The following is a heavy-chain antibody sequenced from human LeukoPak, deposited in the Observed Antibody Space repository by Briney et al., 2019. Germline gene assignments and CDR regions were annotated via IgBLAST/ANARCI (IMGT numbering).Heavy chain of an antibody. CDR2: IIPIFGTA. CDR3: ARDGGYCSSTSCQPYNWFDP. Sequence: SVKGSCKASGGTFSSYAISWVRQAPGQGLESMGGIIPIFGTANYAQKFQGRVTITADESTSTAYMELSSLRSEDTAVYYCARDGGYCSSTSCQPYNWFDPWGQGTLVTVSS. V-gene: IGHV1-69*13. CDR1: GGTFSSYA. J-gene: IGHJ5*02. D-gene: IGHD2-2*01.